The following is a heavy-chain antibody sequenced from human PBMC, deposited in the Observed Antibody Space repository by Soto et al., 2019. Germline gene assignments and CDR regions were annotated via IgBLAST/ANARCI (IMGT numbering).Heavy chain of an antibody. CDR3: ARDDPHYDILTGPNHYYYSCGMDV. J-gene: IGHJ6*02. CDR1: GGTFSSYA. V-gene: IGHV1-69*06. CDR2: IIPIFGTA. Sequence: SVKVSCKASGGTFSSYAISWVRQAPGQGLEWMGGIIPIFGTANYAQKFQGRATITADKSTSTAYMELSSLRSEDTAVYYCARDDPHYDILTGPNHYYYSCGMDVWCQATTVTVS. D-gene: IGHD3-9*01.